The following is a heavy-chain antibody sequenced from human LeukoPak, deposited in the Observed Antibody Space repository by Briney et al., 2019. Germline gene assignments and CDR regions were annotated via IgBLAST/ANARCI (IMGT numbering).Heavy chain of an antibody. D-gene: IGHD5-24*01. Sequence: PGGSLRLSCAASGFTFSDYWMSWVRQAPGKGLEWVSYISNSGNTIYYADSVKGRFTISRDNAKNSLYLQMNSLRAEDTAVYYCAMATVRDIDSWGQGTLVTVSS. J-gene: IGHJ4*02. CDR3: AMATVRDIDS. CDR1: GFTFSDYW. V-gene: IGHV3-11*04. CDR2: ISNSGNTI.